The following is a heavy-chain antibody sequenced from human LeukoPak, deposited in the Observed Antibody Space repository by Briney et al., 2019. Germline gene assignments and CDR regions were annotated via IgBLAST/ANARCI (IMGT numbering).Heavy chain of an antibody. CDR2: IFYTGST. CDR1: GGSVSTYY. J-gene: IGHJ4*02. CDR3: TRTYSSSSIDY. Sequence: SETLSLTCTVSGGSVSTYYWSWIRQPPGKGLEWLGYIFYTGSTNYNPSLKSRVTMSIDTSKNQFSLKLSSVTAADTAVYYCTRTYSSSSIDYWGQGALVTVSS. V-gene: IGHV4-59*02. D-gene: IGHD6-6*01.